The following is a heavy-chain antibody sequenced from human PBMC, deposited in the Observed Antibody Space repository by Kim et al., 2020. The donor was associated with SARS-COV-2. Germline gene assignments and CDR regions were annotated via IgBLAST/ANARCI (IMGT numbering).Heavy chain of an antibody. Sequence: GGSLRLSCAASGFTFSSYSMNWVRQAPGKGLEWVSSISSSSSYIYYADSVKGRFTISRDNAKNSLYLQMNSLRAEDTAVYYCARNEELPVYYDFWSGYYHPYYYYGMDVWGQGTTVTVSS. CDR2: ISSSSSYI. CDR3: ARNEELPVYYDFWSGYYHPYYYYGMDV. CDR1: GFTFSSYS. V-gene: IGHV3-21*01. J-gene: IGHJ6*02. D-gene: IGHD3-3*01.